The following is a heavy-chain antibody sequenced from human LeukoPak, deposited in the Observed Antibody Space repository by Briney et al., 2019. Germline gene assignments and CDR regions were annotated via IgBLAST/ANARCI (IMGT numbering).Heavy chain of an antibody. Sequence: GGSLTLSCRTSEFNFINYWMSWVRQGPGTGLEWVAHIKEDGTEKYYADSVKGRFTIARDDATNSLYLQMNSLRAEDTALYYCVRAGWELDYWGQGTPVTVSS. CDR2: IKEDGTEK. V-gene: IGHV3-7*01. D-gene: IGHD1-26*01. J-gene: IGHJ4*02. CDR3: VRAGWELDY. CDR1: EFNFINYW.